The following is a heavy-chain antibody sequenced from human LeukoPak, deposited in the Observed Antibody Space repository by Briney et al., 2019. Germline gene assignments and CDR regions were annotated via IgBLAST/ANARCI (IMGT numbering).Heavy chain of an antibody. CDR3: ARDSIVVGSIDY. D-gene: IGHD3-22*01. CDR1: GYTFTGYY. J-gene: IGHJ4*02. CDR2: ISPNSGGT. Sequence: ASVKVSCKASGYTFTGYYMHWVRQAPGQGLEWVGRISPNSGGTNYAQKFQGRVTMTRDTSISTAYMELSRLRSDDTAVYYCARDSIVVGSIDYWGQGTLVTVSS. V-gene: IGHV1-2*06.